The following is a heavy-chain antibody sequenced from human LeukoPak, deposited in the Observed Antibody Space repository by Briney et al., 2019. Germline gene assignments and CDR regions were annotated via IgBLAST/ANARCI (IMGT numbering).Heavy chain of an antibody. V-gene: IGHV4-39*01. CDR1: GGSISSSSYY. D-gene: IGHD2-15*01. CDR2: IYYSGST. J-gene: IGHJ4*02. Sequence: PSETLSLTCTVSGGSISSSSYYWGWIRQPPGKGLEWIGSIYYSGSTNYNPSLKSRVTISVDTSKNQFSLKLSSVTAADTAVYYCARQGTGYGYCSGGSCYAPFGYWGQGTLVTVSS. CDR3: ARQGTGYGYCSGGSCYAPFGY.